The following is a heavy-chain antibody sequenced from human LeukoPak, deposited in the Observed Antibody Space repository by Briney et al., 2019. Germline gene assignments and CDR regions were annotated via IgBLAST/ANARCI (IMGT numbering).Heavy chain of an antibody. CDR1: GFTFTSSA. CDR2: IVVGSGNT. CDR3: ARDGDALYYYYMDV. V-gene: IGHV1-58*02. J-gene: IGHJ6*03. Sequence: SVKVSCKASGFTFTSSAMQWVRQARGQRLEWIGWIVVGSGNTNYAQKFQGRVTITADKSTSTAYMELSSLRSEDTAVYYCARDGDALYYYYMDVWGKGTTVTVSS.